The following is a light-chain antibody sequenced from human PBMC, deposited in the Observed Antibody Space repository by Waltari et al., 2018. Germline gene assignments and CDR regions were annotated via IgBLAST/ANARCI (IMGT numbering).Light chain of an antibody. CDR1: QTVSSNY. V-gene: IGKV3-20*01. J-gene: IGKJ2*01. CDR3: QQYITAPPYT. Sequence: EIVLTQSPGTLSLSPGERATLSCRASQTVSSNYLAWSQQKPGRAPRLLIYGASSRATGIPDRFSGSGSGTDFTLTINRLEPEDFAVYYCQQYITAPPYTFGQGTKLEIK. CDR2: GAS.